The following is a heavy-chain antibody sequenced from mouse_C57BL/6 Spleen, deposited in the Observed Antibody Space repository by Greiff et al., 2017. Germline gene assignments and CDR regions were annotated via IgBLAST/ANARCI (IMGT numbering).Heavy chain of an antibody. Sequence: EVQLVESGGGLVKPGGSLKLSCAASGFTFSDYGMHWVRQAPEKGLEWVAYISSGSSTIYYADTVKGRFTISRDNAKNTLFLQMTSLRSEDTAMYYCAINYYGSSPYYAMDYWGQGTSVTVSS. CDR3: AINYYGSSPYYAMDY. CDR2: ISSGSSTI. J-gene: IGHJ4*01. V-gene: IGHV5-17*01. D-gene: IGHD1-1*01. CDR1: GFTFSDYG.